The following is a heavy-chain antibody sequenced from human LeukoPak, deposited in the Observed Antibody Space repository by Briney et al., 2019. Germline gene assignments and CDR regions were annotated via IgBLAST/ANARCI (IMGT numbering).Heavy chain of an antibody. J-gene: IGHJ4*02. D-gene: IGHD3-22*01. V-gene: IGHV3-23*01. CDR3: AKKYYYDSSGYYYITAHFVY. Sequence: GGSLRLSCAASGFTFSSYAMSWVRQAPGKGLEWVSAISGSGGSTYYADSVKGRFTISRDNSKNTLYLQTNSLRAEDTAVYYCAKKYYYDSSGYYYITAHFVYWGQGTLVTVSS. CDR1: GFTFSSYA. CDR2: ISGSGGST.